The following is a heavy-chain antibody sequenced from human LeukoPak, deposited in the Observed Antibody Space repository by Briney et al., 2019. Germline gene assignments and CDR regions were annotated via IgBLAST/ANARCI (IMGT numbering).Heavy chain of an antibody. CDR1: GLTFRNYG. CDR2: IWSDGNNR. D-gene: IGHD2-8*02. J-gene: IGHJ6*03. Sequence: PGGSLRLSCAASGLTFRNYGMHWVRQATGKGLEWVSFIWSDGNNRFYADSVKSRFTISRDNSKNMLYLQMDTLRAEDTALYYCAKDPGASVSGFYMDVWGKGTTVIVSS. V-gene: IGHV3-30*02. CDR3: AKDPGASVSGFYMDV.